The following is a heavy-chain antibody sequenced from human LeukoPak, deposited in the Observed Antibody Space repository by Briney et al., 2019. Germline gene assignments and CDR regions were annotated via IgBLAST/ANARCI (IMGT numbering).Heavy chain of an antibody. D-gene: IGHD3-9*01. Sequence: ASVKVSCKASGYTFTGYYMHWVRQAPGQGLEWMGWINPNSGGTNYAQKFQGWVTMTRDTSISTAYMELSRLRSDDTAVYYYARDRLRYFDWLRGDAFDIWGQGTTVTVSS. CDR3: ARDRLRYFDWLRGDAFDI. V-gene: IGHV1-2*04. CDR1: GYTFTGYY. J-gene: IGHJ3*02. CDR2: INPNSGGT.